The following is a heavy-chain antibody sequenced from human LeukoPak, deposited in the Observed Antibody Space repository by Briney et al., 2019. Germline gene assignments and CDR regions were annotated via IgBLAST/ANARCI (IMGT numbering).Heavy chain of an antibody. CDR3: ALCGYSYGLAFDI. D-gene: IGHD5-18*01. V-gene: IGHV3-53*01. J-gene: IGHJ3*02. CDR1: GFTVSSNS. Sequence: GGSLRLSCTVSGFTVSSNSMSWVRQAPGKGLEWVSFIYSDNTHYSDSVKGRFTISRDNSKNTLYLQMNSLRAEDTAVYYCALCGYSYGLAFDIWGQGTMVTVSS. CDR2: IYSDNT.